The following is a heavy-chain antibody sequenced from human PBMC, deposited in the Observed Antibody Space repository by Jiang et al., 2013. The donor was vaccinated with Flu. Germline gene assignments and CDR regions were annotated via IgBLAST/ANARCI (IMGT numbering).Heavy chain of an antibody. V-gene: IGHV1-18*04. CDR3: AREVYREVDF. CDR2: ISTLSGHT. J-gene: IGHJ4*02. CDR1: GYTFDNYG. D-gene: IGHD3-16*02. Sequence: SGAEVKKPGASVKVSCKTSGYTFDNYGISWVRQAPGQGLEWMGWISTLSGHTDYAQNFQGRLTMTTDTSTNTAYMELGSLRSDDTAIYYCAREVYREVDFWGQGTLVTVSS.